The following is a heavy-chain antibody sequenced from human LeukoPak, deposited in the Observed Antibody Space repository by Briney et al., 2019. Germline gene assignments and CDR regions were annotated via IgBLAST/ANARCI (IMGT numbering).Heavy chain of an antibody. V-gene: IGHV3-9*01. CDR3: AKDGRRHYTSGPNPDSLH. Sequence: GGSLRLSCAGSGFIFNNYAMHWVRQPPGKGLEWVSGISWNSGSIDYADSVKGRFTISRDNAKNSLYLQMNSLRVEDTAFYYCAKDGRRHYTSGPNPDSLHWGQGALVTVSS. J-gene: IGHJ4*02. D-gene: IGHD6-19*01. CDR1: GFIFNNYA. CDR2: ISWNSGSI.